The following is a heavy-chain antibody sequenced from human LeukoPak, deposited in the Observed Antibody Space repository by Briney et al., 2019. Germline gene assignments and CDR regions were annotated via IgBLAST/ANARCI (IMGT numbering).Heavy chain of an antibody. CDR2: IYHSGST. CDR3: ARGPFYGYFDY. CDR1: GYSISSGYY. V-gene: IGHV4-38-2*02. Sequence: SETLSLTCTVSGYSISSGYYWGWIRQPPGKGLEWIGSIYHSGSTYYNPSLKSRVTISVDTSKNQFSLKLSSVTAADTAVYYCARGPFYGYFDYWGQGTLVTVSS. D-gene: IGHD2/OR15-2a*01. J-gene: IGHJ4*02.